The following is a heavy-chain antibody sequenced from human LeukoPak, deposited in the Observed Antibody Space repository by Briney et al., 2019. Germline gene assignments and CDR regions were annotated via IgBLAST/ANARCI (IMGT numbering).Heavy chain of an antibody. CDR2: ISSSSSYI. CDR3: ARDGNVLTGYYADS. CDR1: GFTFSSYS. V-gene: IGHV3-21*01. D-gene: IGHD3-9*01. J-gene: IGHJ4*02. Sequence: GGSLRLSCAASGFTFSSYSMNWVRQAPGKGLEWVSSISSSSSYIYYADSVKGRFTISRDNAKNTLSLQMNSLRVEDTAVYYCARDGNVLTGYYADSWGQGTLVTVSS.